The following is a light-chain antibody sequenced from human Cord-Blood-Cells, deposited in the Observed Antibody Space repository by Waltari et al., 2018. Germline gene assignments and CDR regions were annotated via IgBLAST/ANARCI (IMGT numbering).Light chain of an antibody. CDR3: RPYRSSPYT. J-gene: IGKJ2*01. V-gene: IGKV3D-20*01. CDR1: QRVSSSH. Sequence: DIVSTQSRATLSLSPGSVATRPCGASQRVSSSHQAWYQQKPGLAPRLPVYDASSRATGIPDRFSGSGSATDLTLNISRMEPEDFGVYYCRPYRSSPYTFDQGTTLEIK. CDR2: DAS.